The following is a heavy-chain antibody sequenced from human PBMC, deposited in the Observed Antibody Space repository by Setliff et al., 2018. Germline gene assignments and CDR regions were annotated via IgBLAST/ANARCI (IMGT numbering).Heavy chain of an antibody. CDR2: ISSSGSTT. CDR3: ARYSSGWFFDY. Sequence: GGSLRLSCAASGFTFSTYEMNWVRQAPGKGLEWVSYISSSGSTTYYVDSVKGRFTISRDNAKNSLYLQMNSLRAEDTAVYYCARYSSGWFFDYWGQGTPGTSPQ. J-gene: IGHJ4*02. D-gene: IGHD6-19*01. V-gene: IGHV3-48*03. CDR1: GFTFSTYE.